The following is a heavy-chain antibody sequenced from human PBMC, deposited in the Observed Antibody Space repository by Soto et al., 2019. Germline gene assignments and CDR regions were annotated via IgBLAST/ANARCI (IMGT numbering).Heavy chain of an antibody. CDR3: AKEHEVVTALGTFDY. CDR2: ISGSGGST. D-gene: IGHD2-21*02. Sequence: EAQLLESGGGLVQPGGSLRLSCAASGFTFSSYAMSWVRQAPGHGLEWVSAISGSGGSTYYADSVKGRFTISRDKSKNTLYLQMNSLRAEDTAVYYCAKEHEVVTALGTFDYWGQGTLVTVSS. CDR1: GFTFSSYA. J-gene: IGHJ4*02. V-gene: IGHV3-23*01.